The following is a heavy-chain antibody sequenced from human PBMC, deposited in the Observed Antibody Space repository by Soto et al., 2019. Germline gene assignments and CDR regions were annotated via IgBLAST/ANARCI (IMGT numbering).Heavy chain of an antibody. D-gene: IGHD3-10*01. V-gene: IGHV3-53*01. CDR3: ARVGPYYSQSYMFSYDRFDP. CDR1: GFSVRSSQ. Sequence: GGSLRLSCAASGFSVRSSQMSWVRQAPGKGLEWVSVIFSDGTTHYGVSVKGRFTISRDSARNTLYLQMNGLRVDDTAVYYCARVGPYYSQSYMFSYDRFDPWGQGTQVTVSS. J-gene: IGHJ5*02. CDR2: IFSDGTT.